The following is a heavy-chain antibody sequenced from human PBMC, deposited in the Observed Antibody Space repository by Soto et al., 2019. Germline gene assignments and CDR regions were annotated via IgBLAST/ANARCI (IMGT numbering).Heavy chain of an antibody. CDR2: INGNTGHT. CDR3: ARERKWAQVPY. CDR1: GYTFSRYG. Sequence: QVQLVQSGAEVREPGASVKVSCKTSGYTFSRYGITWVRQAPGQGLEWMGWINGNTGHTIYAMNLEDRLTISTDTSKSTADTEWRSLKSDDTAAYYCARERKWAQVPYWGQGTLVTVSS. V-gene: IGHV1-18*01. J-gene: IGHJ4*02. D-gene: IGHD1-26*01.